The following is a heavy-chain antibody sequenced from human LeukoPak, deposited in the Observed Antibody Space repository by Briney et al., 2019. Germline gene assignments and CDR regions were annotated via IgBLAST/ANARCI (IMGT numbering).Heavy chain of an antibody. J-gene: IGHJ5*02. Sequence: RGSLRLSCAASGFPFSNYWMHSGRQAPGKGLVCLSHITSDVSGTSYADSVKGRFTISRDNAKYTLYLQMNSLRAEDTAVYYCAKDQGARYYGSGSSWFDPWGQGTLVTVSS. D-gene: IGHD3-10*01. CDR3: AKDQGARYYGSGSSWFDP. CDR1: GFPFSNYW. V-gene: IGHV3-74*01. CDR2: ITSDVSGT.